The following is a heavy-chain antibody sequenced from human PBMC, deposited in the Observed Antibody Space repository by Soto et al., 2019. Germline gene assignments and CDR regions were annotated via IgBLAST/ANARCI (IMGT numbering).Heavy chain of an antibody. CDR3: ARSLSIVAVDY. CDR2: IYYSGST. D-gene: IGHD6-13*01. J-gene: IGHJ4*02. Sequence: QVQLQESGPGLVKPSETLSLTCTVSGGSISSYYWSWIRQPPGKGLEWIGYIYYSGSTNYNPSLKSRVTISVDTSKNQFSLKLSSVTAADTAVYYCARSLSIVAVDYWGQGTLVTVSS. V-gene: IGHV4-59*01. CDR1: GGSISSYY.